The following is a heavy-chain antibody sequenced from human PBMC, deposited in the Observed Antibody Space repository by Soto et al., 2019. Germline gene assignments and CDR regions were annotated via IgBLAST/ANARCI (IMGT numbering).Heavy chain of an antibody. V-gene: IGHV3-7*03. CDR3: VKDKGHITIFGEGWGLDV. D-gene: IGHD3-3*01. J-gene: IGHJ6*02. Sequence: EVQLVESGGGLVQAGGSLRLSCAASRFTFTSYWMSWVRQAPGKGLEWVANIKQDGSERYYVDSVKGRFTISRDNAKNSLFLQMNNLRADDTAVYFCVKDKGHITIFGEGWGLDVWGQGTAVTVSS. CDR2: IKQDGSER. CDR1: RFTFTSYW.